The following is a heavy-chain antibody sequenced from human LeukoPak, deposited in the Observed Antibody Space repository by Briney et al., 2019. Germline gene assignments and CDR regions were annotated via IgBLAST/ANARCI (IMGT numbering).Heavy chain of an antibody. Sequence: GGSLRLSCAASGFTLSSYSMNWVRQAPGKGLEWGSSISSSSSYIYYADSVKGRFTISRDNAKNSLYLQMNSLRAEDAAVYYCARFGVPTIYYYYYMDVWGKGTTVTVSS. CDR2: ISSSSSYI. D-gene: IGHD3-3*01. V-gene: IGHV3-21*01. CDR3: ARFGVPTIYYYYYMDV. J-gene: IGHJ6*03. CDR1: GFTLSSYS.